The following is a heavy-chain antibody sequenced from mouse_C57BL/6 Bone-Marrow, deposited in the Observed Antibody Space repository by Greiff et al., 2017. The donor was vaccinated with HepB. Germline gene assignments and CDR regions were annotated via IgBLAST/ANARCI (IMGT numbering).Heavy chain of an antibody. CDR2: TNPGSGGT. J-gene: IGHJ2*01. Sequence: QVQLQQSGAELVRPGTSVKVSCKASGYAFTNYLIEWVKQRPGQGLEWIGVTNPGSGGTNYNEKFKGKATLTADKSSSTAYMQLSSLTSEDSAVYFCAGERDYSYDYGAGYFDYGGRGKTLTVTA. CDR3: AGERDYSYDYGAGYFDY. CDR1: GYAFTNYL. D-gene: IGHD2-4*01. V-gene: IGHV1-54*01.